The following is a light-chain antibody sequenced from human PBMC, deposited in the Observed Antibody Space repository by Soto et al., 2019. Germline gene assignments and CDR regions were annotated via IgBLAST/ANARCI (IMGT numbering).Light chain of an antibody. CDR1: SSDVGGYNF. V-gene: IGLV2-14*01. J-gene: IGLJ2*01. Sequence: QSALTQPASVSGSPGQSITISCTGTSSDVGGYNFVSWYQQHPGKAPKLIIYDVNNQPSGVSDRFSGSKSGNTASLTISGLQAEDEADYFCSSYTSSTTRVVFGGGTQLTVL. CDR2: DVN. CDR3: SSYTSSTTRVV.